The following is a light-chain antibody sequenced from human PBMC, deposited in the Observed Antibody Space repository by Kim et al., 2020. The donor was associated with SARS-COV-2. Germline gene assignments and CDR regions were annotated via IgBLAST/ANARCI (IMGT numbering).Light chain of an antibody. Sequence: EVVLTQSPGTLSLSPGERTTLSCRASQSVGSNSLAWYQQKPGQAPGLLISGASSRVTGIPDRFSGSGSATDFTLTISRLEPEDFAVYYCQQYCSTPWTFGQGTKVDIK. CDR1: QSVGSNS. CDR2: GAS. V-gene: IGKV3-20*01. CDR3: QQYCSTPWT. J-gene: IGKJ1*01.